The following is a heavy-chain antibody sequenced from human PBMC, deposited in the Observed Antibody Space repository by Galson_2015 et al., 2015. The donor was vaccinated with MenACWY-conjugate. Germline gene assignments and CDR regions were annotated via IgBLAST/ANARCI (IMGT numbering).Heavy chain of an antibody. CDR2: ISEDGRNT. D-gene: IGHD3-16*02. CDR1: GFTFSDFG. CDR3: AKDLGWSDYVWGTGRYVDYGMDV. J-gene: IGHJ6*02. Sequence: LRLSCAVSGFTFSDFGMHWVRQAPGKGLEWVAFISEDGRNTYDADSVKGRFTISRDNSQNILYLRMKSLRSEDTAVYYCAKDLGWSDYVWGTGRYVDYGMDVWGQGTTVTVSS. V-gene: IGHV3-30*18.